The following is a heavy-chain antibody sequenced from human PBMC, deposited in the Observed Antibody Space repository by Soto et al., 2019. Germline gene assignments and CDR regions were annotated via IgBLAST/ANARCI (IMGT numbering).Heavy chain of an antibody. CDR3: AIVWQQPVQGAFDI. V-gene: IGHV1-69*02. CDR1: GGTFSSYT. Sequence: QVQLVQSGAEVKKPGSSVKVSCKASGGTFSSYTISWVRQAPGQGLEWMGRIIPILGIANYAQKFQGRVTITADKSTSTAYMELSSLRSEDTAVYYCAIVWQQPVQGAFDIWGQGTMVTVSS. CDR2: IIPILGIA. J-gene: IGHJ3*02. D-gene: IGHD6-13*01.